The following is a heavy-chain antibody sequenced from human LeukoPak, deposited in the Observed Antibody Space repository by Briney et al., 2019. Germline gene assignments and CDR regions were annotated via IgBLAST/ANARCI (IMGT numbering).Heavy chain of an antibody. Sequence: GGSLRVSCVVSGFTFSSNYMSWVRQAPGKGLEWVSVIYSGSNTHYSDAVTGRCTISSDNSKNTLYPEINSLRAQDTAVYYCASSILVPAAIRAFDIWGQGTMVTVSS. CDR3: ASSILVPAAIRAFDI. J-gene: IGHJ3*02. CDR2: IYSGSNT. CDR1: GFTFSSNY. D-gene: IGHD2-2*02. V-gene: IGHV3-53*01.